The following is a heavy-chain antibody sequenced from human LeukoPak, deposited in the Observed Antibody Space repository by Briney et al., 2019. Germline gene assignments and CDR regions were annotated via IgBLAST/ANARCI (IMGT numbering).Heavy chain of an antibody. J-gene: IGHJ5*02. V-gene: IGHV4-34*01. Sequence: GSLRLSCVASGFTFSSYSINWIRQPPGKGLEWIGEINHSGSTNYNPSLKSRVTISVDTSKSQFSLKLSSVTAADTAVYYCARGSKRSYCSSTSCYKNWFDPWGQGTLVTVSS. CDR2: INHSGST. D-gene: IGHD2-2*02. CDR3: ARGSKRSYCSSTSCYKNWFDP. CDR1: GFTFSSYS.